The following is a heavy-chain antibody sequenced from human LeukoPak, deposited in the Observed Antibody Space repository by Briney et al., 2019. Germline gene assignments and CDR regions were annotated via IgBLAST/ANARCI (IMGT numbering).Heavy chain of an antibody. CDR2: IISDGSST. CDR1: GFTFSSYW. J-gene: IGHJ5*02. Sequence: GGSLRLSCAASGFTFSSYWMHWVRQAPGKGLVWVSRIISDGSSTSYADSVKGRFTISRDNAKNTLYLQMNSLRAEDTAVYYCASLVGYDYVWGSYTKGASWFDPWGQGTLVTVSS. V-gene: IGHV3-74*01. D-gene: IGHD3-16*01. CDR3: ASLVGYDYVWGSYTKGASWFDP.